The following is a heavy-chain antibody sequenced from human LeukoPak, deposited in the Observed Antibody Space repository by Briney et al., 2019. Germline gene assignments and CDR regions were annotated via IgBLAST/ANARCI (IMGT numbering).Heavy chain of an antibody. Sequence: GGSLRLSCAASGFTFSGSGMHWVRQASGKGLEWVGRIRSKANSYATAYAASVKGRFTIPRDDSKNTAYLQMNSLKTEDTAVYYCARDPGSGYEEHFDYWGQGTLVTVSS. J-gene: IGHJ4*02. CDR1: GFTFSGSG. V-gene: IGHV3-73*01. CDR3: ARDPGSGYEEHFDY. CDR2: IRSKANSYAT. D-gene: IGHD5-12*01.